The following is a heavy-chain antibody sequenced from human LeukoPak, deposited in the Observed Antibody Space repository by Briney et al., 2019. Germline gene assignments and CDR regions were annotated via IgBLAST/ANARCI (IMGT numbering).Heavy chain of an antibody. CDR3: ASLLRYFDWLPDYYCYGMDV. CDR2: IKQDGSEK. Sequence: GGSLRLSCAASGFTFSSYWMSWVRQAPGKGLEWVANIKQDGSEKYYVDSVKGRFTISRDNAKNSLYLQMNSLRAEDTAVYYCASLLRYFDWLPDYYCYGMDVWGQGTTVTVSS. CDR1: GFTFSSYW. J-gene: IGHJ6*02. V-gene: IGHV3-7*02. D-gene: IGHD3-9*01.